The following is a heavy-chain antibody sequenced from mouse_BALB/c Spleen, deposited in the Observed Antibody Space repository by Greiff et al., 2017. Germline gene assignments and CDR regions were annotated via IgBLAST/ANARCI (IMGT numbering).Heavy chain of an antibody. CDR3: ARHEGNYYGYLSWFAY. J-gene: IGHJ3*01. Sequence: EVMLVESGGGLVKPGGSLKLSCAASGFAFSSYDMSWVRQTPEKRLEWVAYISSGGGSTYYPDTVKGRFTISRDNAKNTLYLQMSSLKSEDTATYYCARHEGNYYGYLSWFAYWGQGTLVTVSA. CDR2: ISSGGGST. V-gene: IGHV5-12-1*01. D-gene: IGHD1-2*01. CDR1: GFAFSSYD.